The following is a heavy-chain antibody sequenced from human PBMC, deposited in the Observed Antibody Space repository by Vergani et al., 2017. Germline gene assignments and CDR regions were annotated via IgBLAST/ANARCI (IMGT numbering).Heavy chain of an antibody. Sequence: QLEQSGAEVKKPGSSVTVSCRASGGTFGSHTISWVRQARGQRLEWIGWIVVGSGNTNYAQKFQERVTITRDMSTSTAYMELSSLRSEDTAVYYCARQEGSSSWPLPYYMDVWGKGTTVTVSS. D-gene: IGHD6-13*01. CDR2: IVVGSGNT. V-gene: IGHV1-58*02. CDR1: GGTFGSHT. J-gene: IGHJ6*03. CDR3: ARQEGSSSWPLPYYMDV.